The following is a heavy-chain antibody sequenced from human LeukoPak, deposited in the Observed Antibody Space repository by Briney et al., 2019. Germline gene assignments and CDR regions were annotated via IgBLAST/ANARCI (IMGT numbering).Heavy chain of an antibody. V-gene: IGHV3-21*01. CDR3: ARFEMRPHCSSTSCHAFDI. Sequence: PGDSLRLSCAASGFTFSTYSMNWVRQAPGKGLEWVSSINSGSTHRYYADSVKGRFTISRDNAKNSLYLQMNSLRAEDTAVYYCARFEMRPHCSSTSCHAFDIWGQGTMVTVSS. CDR2: INSGSTHR. D-gene: IGHD2-2*01. CDR1: GFTFSTYS. J-gene: IGHJ3*02.